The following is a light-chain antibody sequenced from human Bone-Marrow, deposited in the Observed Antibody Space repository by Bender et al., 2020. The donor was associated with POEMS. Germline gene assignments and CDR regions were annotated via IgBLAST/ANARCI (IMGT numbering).Light chain of an antibody. CDR1: NSNIGTNA. J-gene: IGLJ3*02. Sequence: QSVLTQPPSASGTPGQRVTISCSGSNSNIGTNAVNWYQQFPGTAPKLLIYSDNQRPSGVPDRFFAFKSGTSASLAISGLQSGDEADYYCEAWDASLGGGVFGGGTKLTVL. V-gene: IGLV1-44*01. CDR2: SDN. CDR3: EAWDASLGGGV.